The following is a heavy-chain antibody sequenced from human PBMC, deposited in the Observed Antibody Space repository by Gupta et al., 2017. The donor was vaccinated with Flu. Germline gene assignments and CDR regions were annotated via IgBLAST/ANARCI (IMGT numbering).Heavy chain of an antibody. V-gene: IGHV3-23*01. CDR2: ISGSGGST. J-gene: IGHJ5*02. D-gene: IGHD3-10*01. CDR3: ATNPVLLGVGELFGNWFDP. Sequence: EVQLLESGGGLVQPGGSLRPSCAASGFTFSSYAMSWVRQAPGKGLEWVSAISGSGGSTYYADSVKGRFTISRDNSKNTLYLKMNSLRAEDTAVYYCATNPVLLGVGELFGNWFDPWGQGTLVTVSS. CDR1: GFTFSSYA.